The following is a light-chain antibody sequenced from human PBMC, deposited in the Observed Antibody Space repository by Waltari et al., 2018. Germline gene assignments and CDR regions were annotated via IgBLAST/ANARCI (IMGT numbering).Light chain of an antibody. CDR1: SSNIGSNT. Sequence: QSVLTQPPSASGTPGQRVTISCSGSSSNIGSNTVNWYHQLPGTAPKLLIYSNKQRPSGVPDRFSGSKSGTSASLAISGLQSEDEADYYCAAWDDSLNGYVFGTGTKVTVL. CDR2: SNK. J-gene: IGLJ1*01. CDR3: AAWDDSLNGYV. V-gene: IGLV1-44*01.